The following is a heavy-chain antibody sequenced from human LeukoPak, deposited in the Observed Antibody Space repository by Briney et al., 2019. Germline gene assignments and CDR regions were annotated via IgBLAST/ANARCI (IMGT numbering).Heavy chain of an antibody. Sequence: GGSLRLSCAASGFTFSIYSMNWVRQAPGKGLEWVSYISSSSSSIYYADSVKGRFTISRDNAKNSLYPQMNSLRAEDTAVYYCARVSNAYDYYYMDVWGKGTTVTVSS. D-gene: IGHD2-8*01. V-gene: IGHV3-48*01. CDR2: ISSSSSSI. CDR1: GFTFSIYS. J-gene: IGHJ6*03. CDR3: ARVSNAYDYYYMDV.